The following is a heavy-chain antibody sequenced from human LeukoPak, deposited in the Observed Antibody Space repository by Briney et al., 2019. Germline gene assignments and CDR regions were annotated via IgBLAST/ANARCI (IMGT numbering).Heavy chain of an antibody. CDR2: IYSSGST. CDR1: GGSISSYY. Sequence: PETLSLTCTVSGGSISSYYWSWIRQPAGKGLEWIGRIYSSGSTNYNPSLKSRVIMSVDTSKNQFSLKLTSVTAADTAVYYCAREPNYSGSYLPDYWGQGALVSVSS. V-gene: IGHV4-4*07. J-gene: IGHJ4*02. CDR3: AREPNYSGSYLPDY. D-gene: IGHD1-26*01.